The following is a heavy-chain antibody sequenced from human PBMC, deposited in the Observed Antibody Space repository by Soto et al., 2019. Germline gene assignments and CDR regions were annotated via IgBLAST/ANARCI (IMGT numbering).Heavy chain of an antibody. CDR1: GGTFSSYA. Sequence: VASVKVSCKASGGTFSSYAISWVRQAPGQGLEWMGGIIPIFGTANYAQKFQGRVTITADKSTSTAYMELSSLRSEDTAVYYCARAYDSSGYLGYWGQGTLVTVS. CDR3: ARAYDSSGYLGY. D-gene: IGHD3-22*01. J-gene: IGHJ4*02. V-gene: IGHV1-69*06. CDR2: IIPIFGTA.